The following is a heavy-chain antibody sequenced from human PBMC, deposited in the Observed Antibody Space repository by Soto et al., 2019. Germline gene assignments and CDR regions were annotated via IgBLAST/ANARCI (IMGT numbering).Heavy chain of an antibody. CDR2: ISGSGGST. D-gene: IGHD5-18*01. V-gene: IGHV3-23*01. J-gene: IGHJ6*02. CDR3: AKRVRQLPRSNGMDV. CDR1: GFTFSSYA. Sequence: GGSLRLSCAASGFTFSSYAMSWVRQAPGKGLEWVSAISGSGGSTYYADSVKGRFTISRDNSKNTLYLQMNSLRAEDTAVYYCAKRVRQLPRSNGMDVWGQGTTVTVSS.